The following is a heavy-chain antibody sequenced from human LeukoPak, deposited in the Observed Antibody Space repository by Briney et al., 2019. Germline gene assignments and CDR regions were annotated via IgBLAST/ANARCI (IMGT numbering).Heavy chain of an antibody. CDR3: AKDVGKWESLHFFDY. Sequence: GGSLRLSCAASGFTFSSYWMSWVRQAPGKGLEWVSSISSSSSYIYYADSVKGRFTISRDNAKNSLYLQMNSLRAEDTAVYYCAKDVGKWESLHFFDYWGQGTLVTVSS. D-gene: IGHD1-26*01. V-gene: IGHV3-21*01. J-gene: IGHJ4*02. CDR2: ISSSSSYI. CDR1: GFTFSSYW.